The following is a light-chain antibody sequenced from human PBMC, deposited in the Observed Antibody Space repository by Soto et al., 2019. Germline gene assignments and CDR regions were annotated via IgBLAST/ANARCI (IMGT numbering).Light chain of an antibody. CDR2: EVN. CDR1: RSDIGDSNF. J-gene: IGLJ1*01. Sequence: QSVLTQPASVSGSARQSVTISCTGPRSDIGDSNFISWYQHSPGKAPRLLIYEVNNRPSGVSRRFSGSKAGNTASLTISGLLDDDEADYFCASFRSGTILVFGSGTKLTVL. V-gene: IGLV2-14*01. CDR3: ASFRSGTILV.